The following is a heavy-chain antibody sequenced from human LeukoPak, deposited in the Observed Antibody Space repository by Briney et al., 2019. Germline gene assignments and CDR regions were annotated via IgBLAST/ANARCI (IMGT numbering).Heavy chain of an antibody. Sequence: ASVKVSCKVSGYTFTDHYMHWVQQAPGKGLEWMGLVDPEDGETIYAEKFQGRVTITADTSTDTAYMELSSLRSEDTAVYYCATGPYSGSPRRYMDVWGKGTTVTVSS. J-gene: IGHJ6*03. D-gene: IGHD1-26*01. CDR2: VDPEDGET. V-gene: IGHV1-69-2*01. CDR3: ATGPYSGSPRRYMDV. CDR1: GYTFTDHY.